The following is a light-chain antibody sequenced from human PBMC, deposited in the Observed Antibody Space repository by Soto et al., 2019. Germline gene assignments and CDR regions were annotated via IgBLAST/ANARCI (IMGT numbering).Light chain of an antibody. V-gene: IGLV6-57*04. CDR1: SGNIASNY. CDR2: EDN. CDR3: QSYDRSLSGSF. J-gene: IGLJ1*01. Sequence: FMLTQPHSVSESPGKTVTISCTRSSGNIASNYVQWYQQRPGSAPTTVIYEDNQRPSGVPDRFSGSIDRSSDSASLSISGLKTEDEADYYCQSYDRSLSGSFFGTGTKVTVL.